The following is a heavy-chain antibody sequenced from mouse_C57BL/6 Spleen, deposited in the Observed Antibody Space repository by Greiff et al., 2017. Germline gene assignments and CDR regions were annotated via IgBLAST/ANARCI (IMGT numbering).Heavy chain of an antibody. D-gene: IGHD2-10*01. V-gene: IGHV1-15*01. CDR1: GYTFTDYE. CDR3: TAYYPYAMDY. J-gene: IGHJ4*01. CDR2: IDPETGGT. Sequence: VQLQQSGAELVRPGASVTLSCKASGYTFTDYEMHWVKQTPVHGLEWIGAIDPETGGTAYNQKFKGKAILTADKSSSTAYMELRSLTSEDSAVYYCTAYYPYAMDYWGQGTSVTVSS.